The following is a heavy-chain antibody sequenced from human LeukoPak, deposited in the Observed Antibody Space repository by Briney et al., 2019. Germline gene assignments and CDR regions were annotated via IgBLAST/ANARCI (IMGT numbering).Heavy chain of an antibody. CDR1: GYTFTSYD. CDR3: ARGLNWNGGNMDV. D-gene: IGHD1-1*01. V-gene: IGHV1-8*01. Sequence: GASEKVSCKASGYTFTSYDINLVRQATGQGLEWMGWMNPNSGNTGYAQKFQDRVIMTRNTSISTVSMELSSLRSDDTAVYYCARGLNWNGGNMDVWGKGTTVTVSS. J-gene: IGHJ6*03. CDR2: MNPNSGNT.